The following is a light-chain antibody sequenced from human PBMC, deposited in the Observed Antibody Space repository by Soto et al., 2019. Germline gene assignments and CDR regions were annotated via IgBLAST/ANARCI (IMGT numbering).Light chain of an antibody. CDR3: AAWDGSLNGWV. Sequence: QSVLTQPPSASGTPGQRVTISCSGSTSNIRTYTVNWYQQLPGTAPKLLIYSSDRRPSGVPDRFSGSKSGTSASLAISGLQSEDEADYYCAAWDGSLNGWVFGGGTKLTVL. CDR1: TSNIRTYT. V-gene: IGLV1-44*01. CDR2: SSD. J-gene: IGLJ3*02.